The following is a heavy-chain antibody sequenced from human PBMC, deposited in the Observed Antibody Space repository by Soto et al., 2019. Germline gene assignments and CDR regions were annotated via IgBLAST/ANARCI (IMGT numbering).Heavy chain of an antibody. CDR2: ISYDGSNK. CDR3: ASSGY. CDR1: GFTFSSYA. V-gene: IGHV3-30-3*01. Sequence: QVQLVESGGGVVQPGRSLRLSCAASGFTFSSYAMHWVRQAPGTGLEWVAVISYDGSNKYYADSVKGRFTISRDNSKNTLFLQMNSLRAEDTAVYYCASSGYWGQGTLVTVSS. J-gene: IGHJ4*02.